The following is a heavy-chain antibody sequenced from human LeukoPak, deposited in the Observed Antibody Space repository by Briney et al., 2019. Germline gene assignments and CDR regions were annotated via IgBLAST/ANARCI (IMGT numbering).Heavy chain of an antibody. CDR2: IYYSGST. CDR1: GGSISSSSYY. J-gene: IGHJ6*04. CDR3: AIGRIPRSTDV. Sequence: PSETLSLTCTVSGGSISSSSYYWGWIRQPPGKGLEWIGSIYYSGSTYYNPSLKSRVTISVDTSKNQFSLKLSSVTAADTAVYYCAIGRIPRSTDVWGKGTTVTISS. D-gene: IGHD1-26*01. V-gene: IGHV4-39*01.